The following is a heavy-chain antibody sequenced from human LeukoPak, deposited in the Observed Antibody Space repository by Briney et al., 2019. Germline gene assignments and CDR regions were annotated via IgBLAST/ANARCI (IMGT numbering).Heavy chain of an antibody. D-gene: IGHD1-26*01. V-gene: IGHV3-73*01. Sequence: GGSLRLSCAASGFTFSGSAMHWVRQASGKGLEWVGRIRSKANSYATAYAASVKGRFTISRDESKNTAYLQMNSLKTEDTAVYYCTRPAPYSGSYPFDYWGQGTLVTVSS. CDR3: TRPAPYSGSYPFDY. CDR1: GFTFSGSA. J-gene: IGHJ4*02. CDR2: IRSKANSYAT.